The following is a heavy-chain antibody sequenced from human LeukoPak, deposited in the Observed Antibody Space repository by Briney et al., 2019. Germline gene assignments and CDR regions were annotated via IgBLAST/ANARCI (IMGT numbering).Heavy chain of an antibody. CDR1: GGSISSSSYY. CDR3: ARVGMRERWLQFVMFQVDP. CDR2: IYYSGST. Sequence: PSENLSLTRTVSGGSISSSSYYWGWIRQPPGKGLEWIGSIYYSGSTYYNPSLKSRVTISVDTSKNQFSLKLSSVTAADTAVYYCARVGMRERWLQFVMFQVDPWGQGTLVTVSS. V-gene: IGHV4-39*07. J-gene: IGHJ5*02. D-gene: IGHD5-24*01.